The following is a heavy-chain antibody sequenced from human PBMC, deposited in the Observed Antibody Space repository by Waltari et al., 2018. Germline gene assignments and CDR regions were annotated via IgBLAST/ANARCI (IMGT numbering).Heavy chain of an antibody. Sequence: QVQLRESGPGLVKPSETLSLTCVISGDSLSSNLFWGWIRQSPEKGLEWIGNIYYSGVTYYRPFLKSRGFMSIDTPRRQFSLKLTSVTAADTAVYYCARVLTTGTVAFDIWGQGTLVTVSS. CDR1: GDSLSSNLF. J-gene: IGHJ3*02. CDR2: IYYSGVT. V-gene: IGHV4-38-2*01. CDR3: ARVLTTGTVAFDI. D-gene: IGHD1-7*01.